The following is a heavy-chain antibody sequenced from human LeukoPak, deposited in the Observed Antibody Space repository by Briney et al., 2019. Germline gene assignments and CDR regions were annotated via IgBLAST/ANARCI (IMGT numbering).Heavy chain of an antibody. J-gene: IGHJ4*02. CDR3: ARAGMGAFRYFDY. D-gene: IGHD3-16*01. V-gene: IGHV3-23*01. CDR2: ISGSGGST. CDR1: GFTFSSYA. Sequence: GGSLRLSCAASGFTFSSYAMSWVRQAPGKGLEWVSAISGSGGSTYYADSVKGRFTISRDNSKNTLYLQMNSLRAEDTAVYYCARAGMGAFRYFDYWGQGTLVTVSS.